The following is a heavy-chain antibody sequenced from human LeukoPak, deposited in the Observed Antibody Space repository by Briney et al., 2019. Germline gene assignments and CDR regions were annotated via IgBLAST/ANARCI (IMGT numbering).Heavy chain of an antibody. CDR2: IYYSGST. J-gene: IGHJ3*02. D-gene: IGHD2-15*01. CDR3: ARGLLYIVVVVAATPLDAFDI. CDR1: GGSISSYY. V-gene: IGHV4-59*08. Sequence: PSETLSLTRTVSGGSISSYYWSWIRQPPGKGLGWIGYIYYSGSTNYNPSLKSRVTISVDTSKNQCPLKLSSVTAADTAVYYCARGLLYIVVVVAATPLDAFDIWGQGTMVTVSS.